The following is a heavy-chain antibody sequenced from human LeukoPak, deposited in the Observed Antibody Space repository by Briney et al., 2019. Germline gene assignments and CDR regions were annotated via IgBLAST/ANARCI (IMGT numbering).Heavy chain of an antibody. J-gene: IGHJ4*02. CDR3: AKPRWGGYFDY. Sequence: GGSLRLSCAASEFSVGSNYMTWVRQAPGKGLEWVANIKEDGSETYYVDSLKGRFTISRDNAKNSLYLQMNSLRAEDTAVYYCAKPRWGGYFDYWGQGALVTVSS. D-gene: IGHD3-10*01. CDR1: EFSVGSNY. V-gene: IGHV3-7*01. CDR2: IKEDGSET.